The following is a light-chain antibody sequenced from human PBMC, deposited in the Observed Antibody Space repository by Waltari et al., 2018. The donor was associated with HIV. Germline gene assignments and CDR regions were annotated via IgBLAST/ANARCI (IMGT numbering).Light chain of an antibody. V-gene: IGKV3D-15*01. CDR3: QQYNNWPPLT. CDR2: GAS. J-gene: IGKJ4*01. Sequence: EVVMTQSPATLSVSPGEGATLSCRASQSVGSNLVWYQQKPGQAPRLLIYGASSRATGIPARFSGSGSGTEFTLTISSLQSEDFAIYFCQQYNNWPPLTFGGGTKVEIK. CDR1: QSVGSN.